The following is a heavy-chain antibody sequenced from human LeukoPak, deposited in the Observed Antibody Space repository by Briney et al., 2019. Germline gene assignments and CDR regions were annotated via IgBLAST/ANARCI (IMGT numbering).Heavy chain of an antibody. CDR2: IDPSDSYT. D-gene: IGHD6-13*01. J-gene: IGHJ4*02. CDR3: ARQQRY. V-gene: IGHV5-10-1*01. CDR1: GXSFTSYW. Sequence: GESLKISCEGSGXSFTSYWTSWVRQMPGKGLEWMGRIDPSDSYTKYSPSFQGHVSISVDKSISTAYLQWSSLKASDTAMYYCARQQRYWGQGTLVTVSS.